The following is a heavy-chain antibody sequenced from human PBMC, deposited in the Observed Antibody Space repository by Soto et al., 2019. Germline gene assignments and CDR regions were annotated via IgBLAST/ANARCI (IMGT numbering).Heavy chain of an antibody. D-gene: IGHD2-2*01. CDR3: ARPLGRIRYCSSTSCYAGIWFDP. Sequence: SETLSLTCTVSGGSISSSSYYWGWIRQPPGKGLEWIGSIYYSGSTYYNPSLKSRVTISVDTSKNQFSLKLSSVTAADTAVYYCARPLGRIRYCSSTSCYAGIWFDPWGQGTLVTVSS. CDR2: IYYSGST. V-gene: IGHV4-39*01. J-gene: IGHJ5*02. CDR1: GGSISSSSYY.